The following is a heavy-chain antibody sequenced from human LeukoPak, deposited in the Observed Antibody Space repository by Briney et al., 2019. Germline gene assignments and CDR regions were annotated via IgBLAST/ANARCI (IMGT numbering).Heavy chain of an antibody. CDR2: IYYSGST. CDR3: ARTRGSYFDY. CDR1: GGSISSYY. V-gene: IGHV4-59*01. Sequence: SETLSLTCTVSGGSISSYYWSWIRQPPGKGLEWIGYIYYSGSTNYNPSLKSRVTISVDTSKNQFSLKLSSVTAADTAVYYCARTRGSYFDYWGQGTLVTVSS. D-gene: IGHD3-16*01. J-gene: IGHJ4*02.